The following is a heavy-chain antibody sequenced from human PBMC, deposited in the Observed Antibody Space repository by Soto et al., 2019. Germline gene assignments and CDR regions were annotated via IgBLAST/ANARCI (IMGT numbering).Heavy chain of an antibody. J-gene: IGHJ6*02. CDR2: INPSGGST. Sequence: ASVKVSCKASGYTFTSYYMHWVRQAPGQGLEWIGIINPSGGSTSYAQKFQGRVTMTRDTSTSTVYMELSSLRSEDTAVYYCARDSSVDTAMVYYYYYYGMDVWGQGTTVTVS. CDR1: GYTFTSYY. CDR3: ARDSSVDTAMVYYYYYYGMDV. V-gene: IGHV1-46*01. D-gene: IGHD5-18*01.